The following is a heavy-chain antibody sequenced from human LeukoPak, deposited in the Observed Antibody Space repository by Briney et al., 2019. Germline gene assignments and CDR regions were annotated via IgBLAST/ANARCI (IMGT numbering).Heavy chain of an antibody. CDR1: RYPFSDYH. CDR2: LCRGVSDK. CDR3: AEGSSVSWYYFDL. D-gene: IGHD6-13*01. J-gene: IGHJ4*02. V-gene: IGHV3-23*01. Sequence: PRGSLRLSCGVSRYPFSDYHVSSLPGARGRGVEGVSNLCRGVSDKYYSESVKGRFTILRDISRNTLYLQMSSLRDEDTALYCCAEGSSVSWYYFDLWGQGTLVSVSS.